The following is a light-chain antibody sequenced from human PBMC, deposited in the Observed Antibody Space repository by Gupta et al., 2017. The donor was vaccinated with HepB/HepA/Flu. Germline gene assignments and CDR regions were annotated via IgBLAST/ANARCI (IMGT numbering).Light chain of an antibody. CDR2: AAS. Sequence: DIQMTQSPSSLSASVGDRVTITCRASQSISSYLNWYQQKPRKAPKLLIYAASSLQSGVPSRFSGSGSGTDFTLTISRLQPEDFATYYCQQSDSTPLTFGGGTKVEIK. CDR1: QSISSY. J-gene: IGKJ4*01. V-gene: IGKV1-39*01. CDR3: QQSDSTPLT.